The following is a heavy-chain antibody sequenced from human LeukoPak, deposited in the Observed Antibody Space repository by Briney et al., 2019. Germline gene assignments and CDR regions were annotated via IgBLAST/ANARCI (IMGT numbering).Heavy chain of an antibody. CDR3: ARDPTSTYYYGSGSTPSYFDY. CDR1: GYTFTSYA. D-gene: IGHD3-10*01. V-gene: IGHV1-3*01. J-gene: IGHJ4*02. Sequence: GASVKVSCKASGYTFTSYAMHWVRQAPGQRLEWMGWINAGNGNTKYSQKFQGRVTITRDTSASTAYMELSSLRSEDTAVYYCARDPTSTYYYGSGSTPSYFDYWGQGTLVTVSS. CDR2: INAGNGNT.